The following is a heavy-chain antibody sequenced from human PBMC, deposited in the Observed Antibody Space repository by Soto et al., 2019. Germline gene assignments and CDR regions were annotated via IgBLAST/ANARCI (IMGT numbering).Heavy chain of an antibody. Sequence: ASVKVSCKASGYTFTSYDSNWVRQATGQGLEWMGWMNPNSGNTGYAQKFQGRVTMTRNTSISTAYMELSSLRSADTAVYYCARWIFDYYYYWDVWGKGTTVTVSS. CDR1: GYTFTSYD. V-gene: IGHV1-8*01. J-gene: IGHJ6*03. D-gene: IGHD2-2*03. CDR2: MNPNSGNT. CDR3: ARWIFDYYYYWDV.